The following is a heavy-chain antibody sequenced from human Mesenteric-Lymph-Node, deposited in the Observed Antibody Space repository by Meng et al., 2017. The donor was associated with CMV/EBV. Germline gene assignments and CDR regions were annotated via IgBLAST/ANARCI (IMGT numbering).Heavy chain of an antibody. J-gene: IGHJ4*02. Sequence: GSLRLSCTVYGESISSYYWSWIRQPPGKGLEWIGYIYYSGSTNYNPSLKSRVTISVDTSKNQFSLKLSSLTAADTAVYYCASTRDGYNWDYWGQGTLVTVSS. V-gene: IGHV4-59*01. CDR2: IYYSGST. CDR1: GESISSYY. CDR3: ASTRDGYNWDY. D-gene: IGHD5-24*01.